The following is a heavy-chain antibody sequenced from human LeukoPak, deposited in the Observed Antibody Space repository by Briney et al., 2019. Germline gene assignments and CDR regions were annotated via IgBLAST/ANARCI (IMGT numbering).Heavy chain of an antibody. CDR3: ARELGVAAAGISAFDI. Sequence: ASVKVSCKASGGTFSSYAISWVRQAPGQGLEWMGGIIPIFGTANYAQKFQGRVTITADESTSTAYMELSSLRSEDTAVYYCARELGVAAAGISAFDIWGQGTMVTVSS. CDR2: IIPIFGTA. CDR1: GGTFSSYA. V-gene: IGHV1-69*13. J-gene: IGHJ3*02. D-gene: IGHD6-13*01.